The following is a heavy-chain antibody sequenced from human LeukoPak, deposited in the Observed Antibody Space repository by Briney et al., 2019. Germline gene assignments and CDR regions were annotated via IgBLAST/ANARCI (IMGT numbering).Heavy chain of an antibody. Sequence: GASVKVSCKASGGTFSSYAISWVRQAPAQGLEWMGWINPNSGATNYAQKLQGRVTMTTDTSTSTAYMELRSLRSDDTAVYYCARDANYGSFAFDIWGQGTMVTVSS. CDR1: GGTFSSYA. CDR3: ARDANYGSFAFDI. CDR2: INPNSGAT. V-gene: IGHV1-18*01. J-gene: IGHJ3*02. D-gene: IGHD3-10*01.